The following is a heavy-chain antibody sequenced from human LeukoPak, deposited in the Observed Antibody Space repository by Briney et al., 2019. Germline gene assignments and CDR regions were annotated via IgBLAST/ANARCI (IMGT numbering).Heavy chain of an antibody. CDR1: GFTFSSYS. J-gene: IGHJ4*02. Sequence: GRTLRLSCAASGFTFSSYSMNWVRQAPGKGLEWVSSISSSSSYIYYADSVKGRFTISRDNAKKSLYLQMNSLRAEDTAVYYCARGLVGATGAYYFDYWGQGTLVTVSS. CDR2: ISSSSSYI. D-gene: IGHD1-26*01. CDR3: ARGLVGATGAYYFDY. V-gene: IGHV3-21*01.